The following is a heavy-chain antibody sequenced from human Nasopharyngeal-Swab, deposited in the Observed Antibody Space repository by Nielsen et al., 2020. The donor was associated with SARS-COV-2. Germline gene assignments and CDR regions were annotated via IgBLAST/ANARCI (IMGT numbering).Heavy chain of an antibody. J-gene: IGHJ6*02. D-gene: IGHD4-11*01. Sequence: GESLKISCAASGFTFSSYWMHWVRQAPGKGLVWVSRTNSDGSSTSYADSVKGRFTISRDNAKNTLYLQMNSLRAEDTAVYYCASVTTVAYYYYGMDVWGQGTTVTVSS. V-gene: IGHV3-74*01. CDR1: GFTFSSYW. CDR3: ASVTTVAYYYYGMDV. CDR2: TNSDGSST.